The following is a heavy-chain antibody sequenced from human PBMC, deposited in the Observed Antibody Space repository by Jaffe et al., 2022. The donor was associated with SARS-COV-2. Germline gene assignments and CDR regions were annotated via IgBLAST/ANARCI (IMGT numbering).Heavy chain of an antibody. CDR3: ARSPPYSYGVFDS. V-gene: IGHV4-31*03. D-gene: IGHD3-16*01. Sequence: QVQLQESGPGLVKPLQTLSLTCTVSGGSITSGGYYWSWIRQHPGKGLEWIGYIYYSGLIDYNPSLKSRVTVSRQTSRNQFSLKLNSVTAADTAVYYCARSPPYSYGVFDSWGQGTLVTVSS. CDR2: IYYSGLI. CDR1: GGSITSGGYY. J-gene: IGHJ4*02.